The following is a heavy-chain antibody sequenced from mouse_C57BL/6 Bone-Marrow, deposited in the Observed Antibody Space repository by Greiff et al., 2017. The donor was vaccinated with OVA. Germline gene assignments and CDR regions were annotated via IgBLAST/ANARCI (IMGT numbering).Heavy chain of an antibody. D-gene: IGHD2-1*01. Sequence: VQLVESGAELARPGASVKLSCKASGYTFTSYGISWVKQRTGQGLEWIGEIYPRSGNTYYNEKFKGKATLTADKSSSTAYMELRSLTSEDSAVYFCATIYYGNLYYFDYWGQGTTLTVSS. CDR1: GYTFTSYG. J-gene: IGHJ2*01. CDR3: ATIYYGNLYYFDY. CDR2: IYPRSGNT. V-gene: IGHV1-81*01.